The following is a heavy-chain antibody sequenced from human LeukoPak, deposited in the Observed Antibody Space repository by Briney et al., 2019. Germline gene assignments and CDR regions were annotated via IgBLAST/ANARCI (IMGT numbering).Heavy chain of an antibody. V-gene: IGHV1-18*01. D-gene: IGHD2-15*01. Sequence: ASVKVSCKASGYFFNKYGITRVRQAPGQGLEWMGWISAYNGNTAYVEKFQGRVTLTTDTSTSTTYMELRSLTYDDTAVYYCASGWFGRAADYFDYWGQGTLVTVAS. J-gene: IGHJ4*02. CDR2: ISAYNGNT. CDR1: GYFFNKYG. CDR3: ASGWFGRAADYFDY.